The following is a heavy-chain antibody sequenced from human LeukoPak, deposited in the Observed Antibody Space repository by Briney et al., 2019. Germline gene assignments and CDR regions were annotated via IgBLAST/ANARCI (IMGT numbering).Heavy chain of an antibody. CDR2: IRSKANSDAT. D-gene: IGHD2-2*01. CDR1: GFIFSDSD. CDR3: ANYPIVVVPAANDY. J-gene: IGHJ4*02. Sequence: GGSLRLSCAGSGFIFSDSDMHWVRQASGKGLEWVGRIRSKANSDATAYATSVKGRFTISRDDSKNTANLQMNSLRAEDTAVYYCANYPIVVVPAANDYWGQGTLVTVSS. V-gene: IGHV3-73*01.